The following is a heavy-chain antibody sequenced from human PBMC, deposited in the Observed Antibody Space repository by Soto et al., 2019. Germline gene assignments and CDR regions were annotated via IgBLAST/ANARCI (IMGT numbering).Heavy chain of an antibody. CDR1: GGSISSGGYS. J-gene: IGHJ5*02. CDR3: ARWWMYSPRCDP. V-gene: IGHV4-30-2*01. CDR2: IYHSGST. Sequence: SETLSLTCAVSGGSISSGGYSWSWIRQPTGKGLVGIGYIYHSGSTYYNPSLKSRVTISVDRSKNQFSLKLSSVTAADTAVYYCARWWMYSPRCDPWGQGTMVTVSS. D-gene: IGHD2-8*01.